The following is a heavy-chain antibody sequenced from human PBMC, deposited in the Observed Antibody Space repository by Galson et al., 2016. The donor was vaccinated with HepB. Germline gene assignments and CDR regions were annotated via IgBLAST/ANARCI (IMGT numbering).Heavy chain of an antibody. CDR2: ITWNSGSK. CDR3: AKGFYGDFPSWFDP. V-gene: IGHV3-9*01. CDR1: GFTFENYA. Sequence: SLRLSCAASGFTFENYAMHWVRQVPGKGLVWVSSITWNSGSKGYADSVKGRFTISRDNAKNSLYLQMNSLRPEDTALYYCAKGFYGDFPSWFDPWGQGTLVTVSS. J-gene: IGHJ5*02. D-gene: IGHD4-17*01.